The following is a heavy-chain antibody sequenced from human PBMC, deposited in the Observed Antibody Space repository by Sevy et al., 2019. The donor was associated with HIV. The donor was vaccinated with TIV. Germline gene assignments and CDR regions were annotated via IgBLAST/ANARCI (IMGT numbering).Heavy chain of an antibody. V-gene: IGHV3-74*01. CDR1: GFTFSSDW. Sequence: GALRLSCAASGFTFSSDWMHWVRQAPGKGLVWVSRVNSDGSSTSYAESGKGRFTDYRENAKNTLYLQMNSLRAEDKAVYYCARGAAAGAFDYWGQGTLVTVSS. CDR2: VNSDGSST. J-gene: IGHJ4*02. CDR3: ARGAAAGAFDY. D-gene: IGHD6-13*01.